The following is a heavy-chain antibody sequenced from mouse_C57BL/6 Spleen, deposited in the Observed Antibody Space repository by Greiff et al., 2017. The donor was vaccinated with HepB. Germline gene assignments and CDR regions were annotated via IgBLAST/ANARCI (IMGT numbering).Heavy chain of an antibody. CDR2: INPNNGGT. CDR1: GYTFTDYN. CDR3: ARSLSSLLYAMDY. Sequence: DVQLQESGPELVKPGASVKIPCKASGYTFTDYNMDWVKQSHGKSLEWIGDINPNNGGTIYNQKFKGKATLTVDKSSSTAYMELRSLTSEDTAVYYCARSLSSLLYAMDYWGQGTSVTVSS. D-gene: IGHD2-1*01. V-gene: IGHV1-18*01. J-gene: IGHJ4*01.